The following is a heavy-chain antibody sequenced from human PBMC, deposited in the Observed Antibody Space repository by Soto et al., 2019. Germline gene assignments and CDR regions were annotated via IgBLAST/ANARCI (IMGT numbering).Heavy chain of an antibody. V-gene: IGHV4-61*01. J-gene: IGHJ6*02. D-gene: IGHD6-6*01. CDR2: IYYSGST. CDR3: ARMGSSSWPGMDV. Sequence: QVQLQESGPGLVKPSETLSLTCTVSGGSVSSGSYYWSWIRQPPGKGLEWIGYIYYSGSTNYNPSLKSRVTTSVATSKNQFSRKLSSVTAADTAVYYCARMGSSSWPGMDVWGQGTTVTVSS. CDR1: GGSVSSGSYY.